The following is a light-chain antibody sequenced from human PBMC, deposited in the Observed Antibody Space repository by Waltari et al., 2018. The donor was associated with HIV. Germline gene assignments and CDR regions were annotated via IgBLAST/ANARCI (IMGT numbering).Light chain of an antibody. J-gene: IGLJ2*01. CDR1: SSDVGAYEY. CDR2: DVY. V-gene: IGLV2-8*01. Sequence: QSALTQSPSASGSPGQAVTISCTGSSSDVGAYEYVSWYRQHPGKAPKLMIYDVYKRPSGVPDRVSGSKSGNTASLTVSGLQAEDEATYYCSSYAGIKNRVVFGGGTFLTVL. CDR3: SSYAGIKNRVV.